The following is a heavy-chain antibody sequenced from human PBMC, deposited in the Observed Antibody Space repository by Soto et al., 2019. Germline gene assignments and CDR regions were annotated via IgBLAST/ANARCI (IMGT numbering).Heavy chain of an antibody. Sequence: GGSLRLSCAASGFTFSNSWMHWVRQAPGKGLVWLSHINADGSSIRYADSVRGRLTISRDNAKNTLFLQMSSLTAEDTAVYYCARDFRPPYGVRYFDYWGQGTLVTVSS. D-gene: IGHD4-17*01. V-gene: IGHV3-74*01. CDR2: INADGSSI. CDR3: ARDFRPPYGVRYFDY. CDR1: GFTFSNSW. J-gene: IGHJ4*02.